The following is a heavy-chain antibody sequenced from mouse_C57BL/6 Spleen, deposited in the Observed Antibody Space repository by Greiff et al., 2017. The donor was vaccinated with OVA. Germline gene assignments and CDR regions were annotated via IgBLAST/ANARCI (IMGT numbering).Heavy chain of an antibody. J-gene: IGHJ2*01. CDR1: GYTFTSYG. V-gene: IGHV1-81*01. Sequence: VKLMESGAELARPGASVKLSCKASGYTFTSYGISWVKQRTGQGLEWIGEIYPRSGNTYYNEKFKGKATLTADKSSSTAYMELRSLTSEDSAVYFCAIRHTTVGYWGQGTTLTVSS. D-gene: IGHD1-1*01. CDR3: AIRHTTVGY. CDR2: IYPRSGNT.